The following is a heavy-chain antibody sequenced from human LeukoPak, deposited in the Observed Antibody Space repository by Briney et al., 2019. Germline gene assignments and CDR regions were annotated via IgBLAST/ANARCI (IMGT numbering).Heavy chain of an antibody. CDR3: ARDPVSYDYVWGSYRPFNWFDP. Sequence: PEASVKVSCKASGYTFTSYGISWVRQAPGQGLEWMGWISAYNGNTNYAQKLQGRVTMTTDTSTSTAYMELRSLRSDDTAVYYCARDPVSYDYVWGSYRPFNWFDPWGQGTLVTVSS. J-gene: IGHJ5*02. D-gene: IGHD3-16*02. CDR1: GYTFTSYG. CDR2: ISAYNGNT. V-gene: IGHV1-18*01.